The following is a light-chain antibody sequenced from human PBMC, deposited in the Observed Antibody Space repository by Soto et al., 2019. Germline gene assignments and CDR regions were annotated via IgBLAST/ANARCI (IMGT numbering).Light chain of an antibody. Sequence: QPVLTQSPSASASLGASVKLTCTLSSGHSNYAIAWHQQQSEKGPRYLMKLNSDGSHSKGDGIPDRFSGSSSGAERYLTISGLQSEDEADYYCQTWGSCIVVFGGGTKLTVL. CDR3: QTWGSCIVV. V-gene: IGLV4-69*01. CDR2: LNSDGSH. CDR1: SGHSNYA. J-gene: IGLJ2*01.